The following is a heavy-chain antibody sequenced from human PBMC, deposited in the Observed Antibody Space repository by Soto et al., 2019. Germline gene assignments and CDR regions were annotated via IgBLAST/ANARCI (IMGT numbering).Heavy chain of an antibody. CDR2: ISAYNGNT. Sequence: GASVKVSCKASGYTFTSYGISWVRQAPGQGLEWMGWISAYNGNTNYAQKPQGRVTMTTDTSTSTAYMELRSLRSDDTAVYYCARRDAGRDGYNYYYYYYGMDVWGQGTTVTVSS. CDR1: GYTFTSYG. J-gene: IGHJ6*02. CDR3: ARRDAGRDGYNYYYYYYGMDV. V-gene: IGHV1-18*01. D-gene: IGHD5-12*01.